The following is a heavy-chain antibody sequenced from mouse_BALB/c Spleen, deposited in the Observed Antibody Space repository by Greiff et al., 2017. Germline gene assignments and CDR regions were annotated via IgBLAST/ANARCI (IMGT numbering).Heavy chain of an antibody. V-gene: IGHV5-12-2*01. Sequence: EVKLMESGGGLVQPGGSLKLSCAASGFTFSSYTMSWVRQTPEKRLEWVAYISNGGGSTYYPDTVKGRFTISRDNAKNTLYLQMSSLKSEDTAMYYCARHGHGNLFAYWGQGTLVTVSA. J-gene: IGHJ3*01. CDR1: GFTFSSYT. CDR2: ISNGGGST. CDR3: ARHGHGNLFAY. D-gene: IGHD2-1*01.